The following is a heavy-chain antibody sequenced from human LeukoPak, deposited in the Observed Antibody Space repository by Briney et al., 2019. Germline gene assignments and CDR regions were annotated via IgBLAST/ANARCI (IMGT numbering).Heavy chain of an antibody. CDR2: ISSSGSTI. J-gene: IGHJ5*02. CDR3: ARALTTPNEYYYGSGRNWFDP. CDR1: GFTFSSYT. D-gene: IGHD3-10*01. V-gene: IGHV3-48*04. Sequence: PGGSLRLSCAASGFTFSSYTMNWVRQAPGKGLEWVSYISSSGSTIYYADSVKGRFTISRDNAKNSLYLQMNSLRAEDTAVYYCARALTTPNEYYYGSGRNWFDPWGQGTLVTVSS.